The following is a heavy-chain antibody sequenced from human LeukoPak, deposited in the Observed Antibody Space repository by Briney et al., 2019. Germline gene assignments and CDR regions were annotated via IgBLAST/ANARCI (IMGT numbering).Heavy chain of an antibody. V-gene: IGHV1-2*06. Sequence: GASVKVSCKASGYSFTGYYMHWVRQAPGQGLEWMGRVNPNGGGTSYAQKFQGRVTMTRDTSISTAYMELSRLRSDDTAVYYCARERLHAVGDYWGEGTLVTDSS. CDR3: ARERLHAVGDY. CDR1: GYSFTGYY. J-gene: IGHJ4*02. CDR2: VNPNGGGT. D-gene: IGHD1-26*01.